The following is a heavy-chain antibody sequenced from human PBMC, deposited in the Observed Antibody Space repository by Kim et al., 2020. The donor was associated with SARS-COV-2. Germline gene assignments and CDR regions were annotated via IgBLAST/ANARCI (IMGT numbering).Heavy chain of an antibody. CDR3: ARWDWLFSALPYYYGMDV. V-gene: IGHV1-8*01. D-gene: IGHD3-9*01. J-gene: IGHJ6*02. CDR2: MNPNSGNT. CDR1: GYTFTSYD. Sequence: ASVKVSCKASGYTFTSYDINWVRQATGQGLEWMGWMNPNSGNTGYAQKFQGRVTMTRNTPISTAYMELSSLRSEDTAVYYCARWDWLFSALPYYYGMDVWGQGTSVTVSS.